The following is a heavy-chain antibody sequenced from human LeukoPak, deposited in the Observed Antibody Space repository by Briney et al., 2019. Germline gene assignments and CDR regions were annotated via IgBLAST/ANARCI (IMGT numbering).Heavy chain of an antibody. CDR3: ARDYFDSSGYHLDY. D-gene: IGHD3-22*01. CDR1: GGSISIGSYY. J-gene: IGHJ4*02. Sequence: SQTLSLTCTVSGGSISIGSYYWSWIRQPAGTAPEWIGRIYASGSTNYNPSLKSRVTISVDTSKNQFSLKLSSVTAADTAIYYCARDYFDSSGYHLDYWGQGALVTVSS. CDR2: IYASGST. V-gene: IGHV4-61*02.